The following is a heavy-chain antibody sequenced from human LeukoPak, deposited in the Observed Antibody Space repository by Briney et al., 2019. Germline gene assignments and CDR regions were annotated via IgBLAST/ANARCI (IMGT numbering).Heavy chain of an antibody. D-gene: IGHD5-24*01. CDR3: ARVRDGYKSGWFDY. J-gene: IGHJ4*02. CDR1: GGTFSSYA. CDR2: IIPILGIA. V-gene: IGHV1-69*04. Sequence: GASVKVSCKASGGTFSSYAISWVRQAPGQGLEWMGRIIPILGIANYAQKFQGRVTITADKSTSTAYMELSSLRSEDTAVYYCARVRDGYKSGWFDYWGQGTLVTVSS.